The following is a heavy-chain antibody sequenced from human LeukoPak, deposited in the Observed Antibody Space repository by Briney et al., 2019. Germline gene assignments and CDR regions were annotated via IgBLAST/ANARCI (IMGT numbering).Heavy chain of an antibody. D-gene: IGHD2-15*01. CDR2: FYYSGST. V-gene: IGHV4-61*01. Sequence: SKTLSLTCTVSGGSVSSGSYYWSWIRQPPGKGLEWIGYFYYSGSTNYNPSLKSRVTISVDTSKNRFSLKLSSVTAADTAVYYCARDSDLGYCSGGSCNYYFDYWGQGTLVTVSS. CDR1: GGSVSSGSYY. CDR3: ARDSDLGYCSGGSCNYYFDY. J-gene: IGHJ4*02.